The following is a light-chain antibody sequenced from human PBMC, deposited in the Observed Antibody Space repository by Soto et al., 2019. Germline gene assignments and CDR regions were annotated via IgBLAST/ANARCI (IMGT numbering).Light chain of an antibody. J-gene: IGKJ1*01. Sequence: DIRMTQSPSTLSASVGDRVTITCRASQSITGWLAWHQQKPGKAPKLLIFDASNLEGGVPPRFSGSGSGTEFTLTISSLQPDDSATYYCQQYNNYSPTFGQGTKVEIK. CDR3: QQYNNYSPT. CDR1: QSITGW. CDR2: DAS. V-gene: IGKV1-5*01.